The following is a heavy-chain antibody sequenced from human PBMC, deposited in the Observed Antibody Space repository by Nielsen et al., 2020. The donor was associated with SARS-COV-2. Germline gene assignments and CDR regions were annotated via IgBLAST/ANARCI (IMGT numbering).Heavy chain of an antibody. CDR1: GGSISSGGYS. Sequence: TLSLTCTVSGGSISSGGYSWSWIRQPPGKGLEWIGYIYHSGRTYYNPSLKSRVTISVDRSKNQFSLKLSSVTAADTAVYYCARGGRITFGGADDAFDIWGQGTMVTVSS. V-gene: IGHV4-30-2*01. CDR3: ARGGRITFGGADDAFDI. D-gene: IGHD3-16*01. CDR2: IYHSGRT. J-gene: IGHJ3*02.